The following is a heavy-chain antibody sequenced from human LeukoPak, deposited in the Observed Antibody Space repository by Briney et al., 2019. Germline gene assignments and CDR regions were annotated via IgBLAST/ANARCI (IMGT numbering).Heavy chain of an antibody. CDR2: ISSSGSTI. CDR3: ARDLSLNVVVVAAGGY. Sequence: GGSLRLSCAASGFTFSSYSMNWVRQAPGKGLEWVSYISSSGSTIYYADSVKGRFTISRDNAKNSLYLQMNSLRAEDTAVYYCARDLSLNVVVVAAGGYWGQGTLVTVSS. D-gene: IGHD2-15*01. CDR1: GFTFSSYS. V-gene: IGHV3-48*04. J-gene: IGHJ4*02.